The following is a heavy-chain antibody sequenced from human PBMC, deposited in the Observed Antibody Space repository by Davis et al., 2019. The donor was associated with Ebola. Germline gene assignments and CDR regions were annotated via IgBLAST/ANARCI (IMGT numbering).Heavy chain of an antibody. D-gene: IGHD6-13*01. CDR3: TRSGSSWHHFDY. CDR2: IYPSDSDT. Sequence: GESLNISCKGSGYTFTTYWIGWVRQMPGKGLEWMGMIYPSDSDTRYSPSFQGQVTIPAEKSTGTAYLQWSGLEPSDTAMYYCTRSGSSWHHFDYWGQGSLVTVSS. J-gene: IGHJ4*02. CDR1: GYTFTTYW. V-gene: IGHV5-51*01.